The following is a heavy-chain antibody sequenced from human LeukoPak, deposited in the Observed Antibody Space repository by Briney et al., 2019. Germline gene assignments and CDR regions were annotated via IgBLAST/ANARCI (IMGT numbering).Heavy chain of an antibody. J-gene: IGHJ4*02. D-gene: IGHD5-12*01. CDR1: GGSISSYY. V-gene: IGHV4-59*08. CDR3: ARSDGYNSYYFDY. Sequence: SETLSLTCTVSGGSISSYYWSWIRQPPGKGPEWIGYIYYSGSTDYNPSLKSRATISVDTSKNQFSLKLSSVTAADTAVYYCARSDGYNSYYFDYWGQGTLVTVSS. CDR2: IYYSGST.